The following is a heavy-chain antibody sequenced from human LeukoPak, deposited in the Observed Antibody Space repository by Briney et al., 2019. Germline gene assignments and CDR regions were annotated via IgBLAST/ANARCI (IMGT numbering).Heavy chain of an antibody. CDR2: ISSSSSYI. CDR1: GFTFSSYS. Sequence: PGGSLRLSCAASGFTFSSYSMNWVRQAPGKGLEWVSSISSSSSYIYYADSVKGRFTISRDNAKNSPYLQMNSLRAEDTAVYYCARGLITMVRGVITTPLGYWGQGTLVTVSS. CDR3: ARGLITMVRGVITTPLGY. J-gene: IGHJ4*02. D-gene: IGHD3-10*01. V-gene: IGHV3-21*01.